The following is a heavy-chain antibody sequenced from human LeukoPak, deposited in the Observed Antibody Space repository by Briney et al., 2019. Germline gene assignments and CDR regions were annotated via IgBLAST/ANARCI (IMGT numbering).Heavy chain of an antibody. D-gene: IGHD6-19*01. CDR1: GGSFSGYY. CDR3: AKYGNSGWVIDN. Sequence: SPSETLSLTCAVYGGSFSGYYWSWIRQPPGKGLEWIGEINHSGSTNYNPSLKSRVTISVDTSKNQFSLKLSSVTAADTAVYFCAKYGNSGWVIDNWGQGTLVTVSS. J-gene: IGHJ4*02. CDR2: INHSGST. V-gene: IGHV4-34*01.